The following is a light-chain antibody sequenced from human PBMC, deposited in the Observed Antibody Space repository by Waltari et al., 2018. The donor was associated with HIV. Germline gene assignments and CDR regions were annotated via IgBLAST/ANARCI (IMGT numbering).Light chain of an antibody. CDR2: DDS. J-gene: IGLJ2*01. Sequence: SYVLTQPPSVSVAPGPTATITCGGDNLEHYSVHWYQQMPGQAPLLVMYDDSHRTSGIPGRFSGSNSGNMASLTIRRVEAGDEAEYYCQVWDTTSDLIFGGGTKLTVL. CDR3: QVWDTTSDLI. V-gene: IGLV3-21*02. CDR1: NLEHYS.